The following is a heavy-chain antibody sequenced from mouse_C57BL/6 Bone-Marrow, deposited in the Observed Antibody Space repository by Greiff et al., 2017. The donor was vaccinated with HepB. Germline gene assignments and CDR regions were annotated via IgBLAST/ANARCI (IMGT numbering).Heavy chain of an antibody. CDR1: GYSITSGYY. J-gene: IGHJ4*01. V-gene: IGHV3-6*01. CDR2: ISYDGSN. Sequence: VQLKESGPGLVKPSQSLSLTCSVTGYSITSGYYWNWIRQFPGNKLEWMGYISYDGSNNYNPSLKNRISITRDTSKNQFFLKLNSVTTEDTATYYCARDYYGSSYGYYYAMDYWGQGTSVTVSS. CDR3: ARDYYGSSYGYYYAMDY. D-gene: IGHD1-1*01.